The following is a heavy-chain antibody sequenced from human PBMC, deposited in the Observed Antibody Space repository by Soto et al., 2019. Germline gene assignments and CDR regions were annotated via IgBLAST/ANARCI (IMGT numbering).Heavy chain of an antibody. D-gene: IGHD4-4*01. Sequence: QVQLVQSGAEVKKPGSSVKVSCKASGGTFSTYPISWVRQAPGQGLEGMGGINPIFGTANYAQKLQGRVTITADESTTTAYMQLSSLRSDATAVYYCARLRASNYEAYQHWGQGTLVTVSS. V-gene: IGHV1-69*12. CDR2: INPIFGTA. J-gene: IGHJ1*01. CDR1: GGTFSTYP. CDR3: ARLRASNYEAYQH.